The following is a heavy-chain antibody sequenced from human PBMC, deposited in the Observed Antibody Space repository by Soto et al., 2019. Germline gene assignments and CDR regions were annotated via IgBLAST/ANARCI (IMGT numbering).Heavy chain of an antibody. J-gene: IGHJ6*02. D-gene: IGHD1-7*01. CDR3: TTDPLTPPYKSPWKYLQEGGAQYYGMDV. CDR2: IKSETVGRTT. Sequence: EVQLVESGGGMVKPGGSLRLSCAASGFTFSNAWMSWVRQAPGKGLEWLGRIKSETVGRTTDYPAPVKGRFIISRDDSKNTLYLQMNSLKSEDTAVYYCTTDPLTPPYKSPWKYLQEGGAQYYGMDVWGQGTTVTVSS. V-gene: IGHV3-15*01. CDR1: GFTFSNAW.